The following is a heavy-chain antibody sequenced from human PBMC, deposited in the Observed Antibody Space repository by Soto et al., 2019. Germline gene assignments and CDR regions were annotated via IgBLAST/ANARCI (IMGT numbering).Heavy chain of an antibody. CDR3: AREYSYGESDAFDI. J-gene: IGHJ3*02. Sequence: GASVKVSCKASGYTFTGYYMHWVRQAPGQGLEWMGWINPNSGGTNYAQKFQGRVTMTRDTSISTAYMELSRLRSDDTAVYYCAREYSYGESDAFDIWGQGTMVTVSS. CDR2: INPNSGGT. CDR1: GYTFTGYY. D-gene: IGHD5-18*01. V-gene: IGHV1-2*02.